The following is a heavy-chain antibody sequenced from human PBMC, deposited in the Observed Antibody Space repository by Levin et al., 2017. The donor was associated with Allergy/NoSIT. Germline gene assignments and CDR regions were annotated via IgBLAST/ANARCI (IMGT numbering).Heavy chain of an antibody. J-gene: IGHJ4*02. CDR3: ASLGSVVTSNGALDY. CDR2: IKEDGSEG. Sequence: GGSLRLSCAASGFIFSDYWMTWVRQTPGKGLEWVANIKEDGSEGFYVDSVKGRFTVSRDKAGKSVFLQMNSLRAEDTAVYYCASLGSVVTSNGALDYWGQGALVTVSS. D-gene: IGHD2-15*01. V-gene: IGHV3-7*01. CDR1: GFIFSDYW.